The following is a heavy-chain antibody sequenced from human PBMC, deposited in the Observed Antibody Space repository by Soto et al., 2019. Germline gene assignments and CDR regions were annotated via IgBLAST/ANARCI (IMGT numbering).Heavy chain of an antibody. CDR3: ARAYCSSSSCYWFDP. Sequence: QVHLVQSGPEVKKPGASVKVSCKASGYTFNTYGITWVRQAPGQGLEWMGWISGYNGNTNVDQKCQGRVTLTTDTSTNTAYMELRSLRPDDTAVYYCARAYCSSSSCYWFDPWGQGTLVTVSS. CDR1: GYTFNTYG. J-gene: IGHJ5*02. D-gene: IGHD2-2*01. CDR2: ISGYNGNT. V-gene: IGHV1-18*04.